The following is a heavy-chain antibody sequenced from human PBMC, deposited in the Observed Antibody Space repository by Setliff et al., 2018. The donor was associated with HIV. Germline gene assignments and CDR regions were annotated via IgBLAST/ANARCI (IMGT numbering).Heavy chain of an antibody. Sequence: ASVKVSCKASGYNLTGYYMHWVRQAPGQGLEWMGWINPNSGGTNYAQKFQGRVTMTRDTSISTGYMELSRLRSDETAVYYCARENLEGYYYYGMDVWGQGTTVTVSS. CDR2: INPNSGGT. J-gene: IGHJ6*02. D-gene: IGHD3-3*01. CDR1: GYNLTGYY. CDR3: ARENLEGYYYYGMDV. V-gene: IGHV1-2*02.